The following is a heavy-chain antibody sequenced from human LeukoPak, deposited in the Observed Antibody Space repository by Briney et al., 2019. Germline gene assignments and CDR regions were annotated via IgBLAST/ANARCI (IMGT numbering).Heavy chain of an antibody. D-gene: IGHD3-10*01. CDR1: GYTFSNYD. CDR3: ARGRGIAEFSI. CDR2: NNPKSGNT. J-gene: IGHJ4*02. Sequence: ASVKVSCKTSGYTFSNYDINWVRQATGQGLEWIGWNNPKSGNTGYAQKFQGRVTMTRVNANNTAYMELTSLTFDDTAVYYCARGRGIAEFSIWGQGTLVTVSS. V-gene: IGHV1-8*02.